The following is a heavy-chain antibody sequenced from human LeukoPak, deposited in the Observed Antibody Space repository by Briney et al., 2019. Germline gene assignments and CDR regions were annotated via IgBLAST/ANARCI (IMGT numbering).Heavy chain of an antibody. CDR1: GGSISGYY. CDR2: MYYSGNT. CDR3: ARAGYDFWSRYRGPDYFDL. Sequence: PSETLSLTCTVSGGSISGYYWSWIRQPPGMPLEWIGYMYYSGNTNYNPSLKSRVTTSVDTSKSQFSLKLRFVTAADTAVYYCARAGYDFWSRYRGPDYFDLWGQGTLVTVSS. V-gene: IGHV4-59*01. J-gene: IGHJ4*02. D-gene: IGHD3-3*01.